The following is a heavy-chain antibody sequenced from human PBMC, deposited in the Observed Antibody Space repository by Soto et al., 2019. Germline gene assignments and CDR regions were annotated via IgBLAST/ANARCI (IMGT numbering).Heavy chain of an antibody. D-gene: IGHD5-12*01. V-gene: IGHV3-30*18. Sequence: GGSLRLSCAASGFTFRTSAMHWVRQAPGKGLEWVAFISYDGSLKYYADSVRGRFTISRDNSKNTLYLQMNSLRAEDTAVYYCAKDWLSDAFDIWGQGTMVTVSS. J-gene: IGHJ3*02. CDR1: GFTFRTSA. CDR3: AKDWLSDAFDI. CDR2: ISYDGSLK.